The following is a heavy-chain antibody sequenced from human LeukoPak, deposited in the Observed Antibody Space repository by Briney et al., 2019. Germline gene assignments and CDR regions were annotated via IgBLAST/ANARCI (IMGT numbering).Heavy chain of an antibody. J-gene: IGHJ6*03. CDR3: ARSGQQLMDSYYYYYMDV. CDR2: IYPGDSDT. CDR1: GYSFTSYW. D-gene: IGHD6-13*01. Sequence: SGESLKISCKGSGYSFTSYWIGWVRQMPGKGLEWMGIIYPGDSDTRYSPSFQGQVTISADKSISTVYLQWSSLKASDTAMYYCARSGQQLMDSYYYYYMDVWGKGTTVTVS. V-gene: IGHV5-51*01.